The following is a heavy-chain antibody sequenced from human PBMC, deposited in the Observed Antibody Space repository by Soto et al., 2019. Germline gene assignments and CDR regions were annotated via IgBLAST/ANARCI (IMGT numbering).Heavy chain of an antibody. D-gene: IGHD1-26*01. V-gene: IGHV3-23*01. CDR1: GFPFSNHA. CDR3: AKGSRWEPRGSYFDY. J-gene: IGHJ4*02. Sequence: EVQLLESGGGLVQPGGSLRVSCAASGFPFSNHAMSWVRQAPGKGLEWVSGISGSGGSTYYADSVKGRFTISRDNSKNTLYLQMNSLRAEDTAVYYCAKGSRWEPRGSYFDYWGQGTLVTVSS. CDR2: ISGSGGST.